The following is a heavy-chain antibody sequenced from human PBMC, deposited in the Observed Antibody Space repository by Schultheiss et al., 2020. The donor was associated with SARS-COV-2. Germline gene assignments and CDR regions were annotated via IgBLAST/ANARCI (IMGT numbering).Heavy chain of an antibody. CDR1: GYTFTSYG. V-gene: IGHV1-18*01. D-gene: IGHD1-1*01. CDR3: SRWAWNGAGDY. Sequence: ASVKVSCKASGYTFTSYGISWVRQAPGQGLEWMGWFSAYTGNTNYAQKLQGRVTMTTDTSTTTAYMELRSLRSDDTAVYYCSRWAWNGAGDYWGQGTLVTVST. J-gene: IGHJ4*02. CDR2: FSAYTGNT.